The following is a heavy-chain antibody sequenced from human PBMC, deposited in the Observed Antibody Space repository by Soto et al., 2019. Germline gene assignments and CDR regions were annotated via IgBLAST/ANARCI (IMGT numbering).Heavy chain of an antibody. CDR1: GFTFSSYA. Sequence: ELQLLESGGGLVQPGGSLRLSCAASGFTFSSYAMSWVRQAPGKGLEWVSAISGSGGSTYYADSVKGRFTIPRDNSKHKLYLQMNGLRAEDTAVYYCAKGAGGVYYYYYGMDLWGQGTTVTVSS. V-gene: IGHV3-23*01. CDR3: AKGAGGVYYYYYGMDL. D-gene: IGHD2-8*01. J-gene: IGHJ6*02. CDR2: ISGSGGST.